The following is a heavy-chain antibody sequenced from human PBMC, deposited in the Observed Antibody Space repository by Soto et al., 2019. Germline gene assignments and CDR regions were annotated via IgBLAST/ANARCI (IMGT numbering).Heavy chain of an antibody. Sequence: QVQLQESGPGLVKPSETLSLTCSVSVDSINSNYWSWIRQPPGKGLEWIGYIYYSGITNYNPSLKSRVTISVDTSKNQFSLKLSSVTAADTAVYFCARTYSGSFGRHAFDIWGQGTMVTVSS. CDR3: ARTYSGSFGRHAFDI. CDR1: VDSINSNY. V-gene: IGHV4-59*01. CDR2: IYYSGIT. D-gene: IGHD3-10*01. J-gene: IGHJ3*02.